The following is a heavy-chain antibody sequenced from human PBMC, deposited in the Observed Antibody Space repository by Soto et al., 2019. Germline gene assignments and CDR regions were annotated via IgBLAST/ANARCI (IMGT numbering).Heavy chain of an antibody. J-gene: IGHJ4*02. Sequence: QVQVVQSGAEVKKPGSSVRVSCKASGGTSSSYAITCMRQAPGQGLAWMGGIIPILDTTDYAHKFQGRVTLTADESTSTVYMELSSLTSEDTAVYYCASGGTTANRRFDFWGQGPLVTVS. V-gene: IGHV1-69*01. CDR1: GGTSSSYA. D-gene: IGHD1-1*01. CDR3: ASGGTTANRRFDF. CDR2: IIPILDTT.